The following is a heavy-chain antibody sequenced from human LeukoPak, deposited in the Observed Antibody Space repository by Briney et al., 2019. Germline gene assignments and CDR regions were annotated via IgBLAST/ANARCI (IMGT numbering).Heavy chain of an antibody. V-gene: IGHV3-30-3*01. D-gene: IGHD3-9*01. CDR1: IFLLRIYA. CDR3: ARDLVSPHVLRYFGWSNTFDY. CDR2: ISYEGCNK. Sequence: GGCLGLSRAASIFLLRIYAIHGVPGAPGKGLEGVADISYEGCNKYHEVSVKGRFTISKDHSKIPLYLQKNSLKAEITAVYYCARDLVSPHVLRYFGWSNTFDYWGQGTLVTVSS. J-gene: IGHJ4*02.